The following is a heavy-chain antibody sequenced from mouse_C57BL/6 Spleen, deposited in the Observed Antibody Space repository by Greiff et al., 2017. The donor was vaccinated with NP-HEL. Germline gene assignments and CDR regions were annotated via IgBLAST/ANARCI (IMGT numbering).Heavy chain of an antibody. D-gene: IGHD1-1*01. J-gene: IGHJ1*03. CDR3: ARHVWGTSYWYFDV. V-gene: IGHV5-6*02. Sequence: EVKLMESGGDLVKPGGSLKLSCAASGFTFSSYGMSWVRQTPDKRLEWVATISSGGSYTYYPDSVKGRFTISSDNAKNNLYLQMSSLKSEATAMYYCARHVWGTSYWYFDVWGTGTTVTVSS. CDR2: ISSGGSYT. CDR1: GFTFSSYG.